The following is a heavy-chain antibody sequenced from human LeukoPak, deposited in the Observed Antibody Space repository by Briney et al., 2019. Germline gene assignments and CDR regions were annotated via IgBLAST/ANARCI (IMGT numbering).Heavy chain of an antibody. CDR1: GGTFSSYA. Sequence: ASVKVSCMASGGTFSSYAISWVRQAPGQGLEWMGGIIPIFGTANYAQKFQGRVTITADESTSTAYMELSSLRSEDTAVYYCARVSQASPRYCSAGSCYRNSFDYRGQGTLVTVSS. CDR3: ARVSQASPRYCSAGSCYRNSFDY. CDR2: IIPIFGTA. J-gene: IGHJ4*02. D-gene: IGHD2-15*01. V-gene: IGHV1-69*13.